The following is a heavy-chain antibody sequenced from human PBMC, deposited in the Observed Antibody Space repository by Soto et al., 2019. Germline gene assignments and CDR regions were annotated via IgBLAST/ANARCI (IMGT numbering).Heavy chain of an antibody. CDR3: ARDLAKGAGSAGFDS. J-gene: IGHJ4*02. D-gene: IGHD6-25*01. V-gene: IGHV1-2*02. CDR2: INPNSGGT. Sequence: QVQLVQSGAEVKKPGASVKVSRKTSGYTFTGYYMHWVRQAPGQGLEWMGWINPNSGGTKYPQKFQGRVTMTRDSSTSTVYMSLTGLKSDDTAVYYCARDLAKGAGSAGFDSWGQGTLVAVSS. CDR1: GYTFTGYY.